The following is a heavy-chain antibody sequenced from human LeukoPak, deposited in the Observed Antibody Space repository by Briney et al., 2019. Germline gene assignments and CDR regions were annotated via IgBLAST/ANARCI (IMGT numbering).Heavy chain of an antibody. Sequence: ASVTVSCKASVYTFTVYYMHWVRQAPGQGREWMGWINPNSGGTNYAQKFQGRVTMTRDTAISTAYMELSRLRSDDTAVYYCARAGDSSSWDNWFDPWGQGTLVTVSS. CDR2: INPNSGGT. J-gene: IGHJ5*02. CDR1: VYTFTVYY. CDR3: ARAGDSSSWDNWFDP. V-gene: IGHV1-2*02. D-gene: IGHD6-13*01.